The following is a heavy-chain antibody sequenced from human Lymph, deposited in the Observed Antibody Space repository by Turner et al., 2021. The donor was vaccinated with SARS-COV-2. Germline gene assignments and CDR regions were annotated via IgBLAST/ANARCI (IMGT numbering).Heavy chain of an antibody. CDR3: ARVLPYGDYFDY. CDR2: IYSGGST. J-gene: IGHJ4*02. D-gene: IGHD4-17*01. Sequence: EVQLVESGGGLIQPGGSLRLSCAASDFIVSSNYMTWVRQAPGKGLDWVSIIYSGGSTFYADSVKGRFTISRDNSRNTLYLQMNSLRAEDTAVYYCARVLPYGDYFDYWGQGTLVTVSS. V-gene: IGHV3-53*01. CDR1: DFIVSSNY.